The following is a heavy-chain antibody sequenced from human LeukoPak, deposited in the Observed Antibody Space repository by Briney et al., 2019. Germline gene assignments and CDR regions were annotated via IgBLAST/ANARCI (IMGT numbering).Heavy chain of an antibody. CDR2: IYHSGST. CDR1: GGSISSGGYS. Sequence: SETLSLTCAVSGGSISSGGYSWSWIRQPPGKGLEWIGYIYHSGSTNYNPSLKSRVTISVDTSKNQFSLKLSSVTAADTAVYYCARGLKYSSKLGAFDIWGQGTMVTVSS. V-gene: IGHV4-30-2*01. CDR3: ARGLKYSSKLGAFDI. J-gene: IGHJ3*02. D-gene: IGHD6-13*01.